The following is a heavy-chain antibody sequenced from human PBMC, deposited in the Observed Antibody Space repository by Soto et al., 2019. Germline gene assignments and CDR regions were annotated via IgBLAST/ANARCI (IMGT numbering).Heavy chain of an antibody. CDR1: GYGFTTYG. J-gene: IGHJ4*02. CDR3: ARGRYGDY. D-gene: IGHD1-1*01. V-gene: IGHV1-18*01. CDR2: ISAHNGNT. Sequence: QVHLVQSGAEVKKPEASVKVSCKGSGYGFTTYGITWVRQAPGQGLEWMAWISAHNGNTNYAQKLQGRVTVTRDTSTSTAYMERMSLRSDDTAVYYCARGRYGDYWGQGALVTVSS.